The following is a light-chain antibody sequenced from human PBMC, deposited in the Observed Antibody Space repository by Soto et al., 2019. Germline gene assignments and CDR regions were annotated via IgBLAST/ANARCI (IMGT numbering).Light chain of an antibody. CDR2: RNN. V-gene: IGLV1-44*01. CDR3: SARDDSLDTVI. Sequence: QSVLTKQHSASGTPGQSVTISCSGSSSNLGSHSVDWYQQLPRTAPQLLIFRNNQRPPGVPDRLSGSKSGTSASLAISGLRSEDEADYYCSARDDSLDTVIFGGGTKLTVL. CDR1: SSNLGSHS. J-gene: IGLJ2*01.